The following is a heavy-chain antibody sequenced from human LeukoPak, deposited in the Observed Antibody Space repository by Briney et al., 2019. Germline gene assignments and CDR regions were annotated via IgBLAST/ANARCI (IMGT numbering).Heavy chain of an antibody. D-gene: IGHD3-10*01. CDR1: GGTFSSYA. CDR2: IIPILGIA. CDR3: ARVGAGNYYGTAFRGAFDI. Sequence: SVKVSCKASGGTFSSYATSWVRQAPGQGLEWMGRIIPILGIANYAQKFQGRVTITADKSTSTAYMELSSLRSEDTAVYYCARVGAGNYYGTAFRGAFDIWGQGTMVTVSS. V-gene: IGHV1-69*04. J-gene: IGHJ3*02.